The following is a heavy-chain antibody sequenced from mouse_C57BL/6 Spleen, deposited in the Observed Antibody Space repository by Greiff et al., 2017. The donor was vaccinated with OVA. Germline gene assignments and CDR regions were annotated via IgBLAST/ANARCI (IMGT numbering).Heavy chain of an antibody. D-gene: IGHD2-4*01. CDR3: ARDDSAWFAY. CDR2: IDPSDSYT. V-gene: IGHV1-50*01. Sequence: QVQLQQPGAELVKPGASVKLSCKASGYTFTSYWMQWVKQRPGQGLEWIGEIDPSDSYTNYNQKFKGKATLTVDTSSSTAYMQLSSLTSEDSAVYYCARDDSAWFAYRGQGTLVTVSA. CDR1: GYTFTSYW. J-gene: IGHJ3*01.